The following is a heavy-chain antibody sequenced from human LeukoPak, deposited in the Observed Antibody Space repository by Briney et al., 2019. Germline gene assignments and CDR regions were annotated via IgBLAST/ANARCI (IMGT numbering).Heavy chain of an antibody. V-gene: IGHV1-2*02. D-gene: IGHD2-2*01. CDR1: GYTFTDYY. Sequence: GASVKVSCKASGYTFTDYYMHWGRQAPGQGLEWMGWINPKSGGRSYAQRFQGRVTMTRDTSISTAYMELSRLRSDDTAVYYCATGERLVPAAMWFDYWGQGTLVTVSS. J-gene: IGHJ4*02. CDR2: INPKSGGR. CDR3: ATGERLVPAAMWFDY.